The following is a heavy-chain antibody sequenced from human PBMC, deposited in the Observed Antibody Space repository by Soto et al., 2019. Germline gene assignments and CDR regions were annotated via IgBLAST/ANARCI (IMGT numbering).Heavy chain of an antibody. V-gene: IGHV4-59*01. J-gene: IGHJ4*02. CDR2: IDKSGNT. D-gene: IGHD4-17*01. CDR3: ARATPVRLKGYFLDY. Sequence: PSETLSLTCTVSGGSISSDYWTWIRQPPGGPLEYIGYIDKSGNTNYIPSLRSRVAISVDTSRNQFSLKMRSVTAADTAVYYCARATPVRLKGYFLDYWGQGTLVTVSS. CDR1: GGSISSDY.